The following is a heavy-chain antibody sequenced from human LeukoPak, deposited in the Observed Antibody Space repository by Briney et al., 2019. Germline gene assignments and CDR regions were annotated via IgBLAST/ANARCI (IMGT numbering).Heavy chain of an antibody. CDR3: AREGASNGYHYGMDV. V-gene: IGHV3-30*04. CDR2: ISFGGSPT. CDR1: GFTFSLYN. J-gene: IGHJ6*02. Sequence: GGSLRLSCAGSGFTFSLYNMHWGRQAPGKGLEWVALISFGGSPTYYADSVRGRFTISRDNSKNTLFLQMSSLKAEDTAVYYCAREGASNGYHYGMDVWGQGTTVSVSS. D-gene: IGHD5-12*01.